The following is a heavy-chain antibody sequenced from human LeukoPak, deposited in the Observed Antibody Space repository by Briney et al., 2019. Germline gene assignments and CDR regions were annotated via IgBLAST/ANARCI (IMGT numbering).Heavy chain of an antibody. V-gene: IGHV3-7*01. CDR2: IDEGGSKE. CDR1: LFIIAHHW. D-gene: IGHD3-10*01. CDR3: AREWFLARYS. J-gene: IGHJ5*02. Sequence: RAGAPLIFSSATSLFIIAHHWMTFLRHPPRIRLGWVVNIDEGGSKEYYVDSVKCRFTISRDDDKNLVFLQMNSLRAEDTAVYYCAREWFLARYSWGQGVLVTVSS.